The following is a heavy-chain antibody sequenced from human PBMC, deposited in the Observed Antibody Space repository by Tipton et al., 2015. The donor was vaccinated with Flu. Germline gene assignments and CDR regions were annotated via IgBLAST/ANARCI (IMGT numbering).Heavy chain of an antibody. V-gene: IGHV4-31*03. Sequence: TLSLTCTVSGASIGDGGYYWGWVRQRPGKGLEWLGHIYYSGTTYYNPSLMSRISISVDTSKNQFSLRLRSVTAADTAMYYCARRPYYDSSGYYSLYFAYWGQGTLVTVSS. CDR3: ARRPYYDSSGYYSLYFAY. CDR2: IYYSGTT. CDR1: GASIGDGGYY. D-gene: IGHD3-22*01. J-gene: IGHJ4*02.